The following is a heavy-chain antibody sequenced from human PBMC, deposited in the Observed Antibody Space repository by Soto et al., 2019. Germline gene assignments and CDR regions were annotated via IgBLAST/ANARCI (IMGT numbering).Heavy chain of an antibody. CDR3: ALGYCSGGSCPRGRDDAFDI. V-gene: IGHV3-21*01. CDR1: GFTFSSYS. Sequence: PVGSLRLSCAASGFTFSSYSMNWVRQAPGKGLEWVSSISSSSSYIYYADSVKGRFTISRDNAKNSLYLQMNSLRAEDTAVYYCALGYCSGGSCPRGRDDAFDIWGQGTMVTVSS. CDR2: ISSSSSYI. J-gene: IGHJ3*02. D-gene: IGHD2-15*01.